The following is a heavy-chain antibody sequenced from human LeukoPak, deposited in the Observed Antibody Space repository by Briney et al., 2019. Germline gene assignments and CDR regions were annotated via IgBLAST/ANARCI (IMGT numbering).Heavy chain of an antibody. D-gene: IGHD3-10*01. CDR2: IYYSGST. V-gene: IGHV4-39*07. CDR1: GVSISSSTDY. CDR3: ARRGVSLLWFGELRYYFDY. J-gene: IGHJ4*02. Sequence: PSETLSLTCSVSGVSISSSTDYWGWIRQPPGKGLEWIGSIYYSGSTNYNPSLKSRVTISVDTSKNQFSLKLSSVTAADTAVYYCARRGVSLLWFGELRYYFDYWGQGTLVTVSS.